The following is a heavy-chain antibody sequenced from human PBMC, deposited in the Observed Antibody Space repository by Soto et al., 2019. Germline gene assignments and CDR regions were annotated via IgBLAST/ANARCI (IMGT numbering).Heavy chain of an antibody. CDR1: GFTVSSYS. CDR3: ARDGENYYYYGMDV. D-gene: IGHD3-3*01. V-gene: IGHV3-21*01. J-gene: IGHJ6*02. CDR2: ISSSSSYI. Sequence: PXGFLRLSCAASGFTVSSYSRNWVRQAPGKGLEWVSSISSSSSYIYYADSVKGRFTISRDNAKNSLYLQMNSLRAEDTAVYYCARDGENYYYYGMDVWAQGTTVTVSS.